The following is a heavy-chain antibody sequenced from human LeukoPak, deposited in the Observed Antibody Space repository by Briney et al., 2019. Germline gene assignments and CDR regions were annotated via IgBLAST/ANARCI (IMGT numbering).Heavy chain of an antibody. J-gene: IGHJ4*02. Sequence: ASVKVSCKASGYTFTGYYMHWVRQAPGQGLEWMGWINPNSGGTNYAQKFQGRVTMTRDTSISTAYMELSRLRSDDTAVYFCARVGVTAAPADYWGQGPLVTVSS. CDR2: INPNSGGT. CDR1: GYTFTGYY. CDR3: ARVGVTAAPADY. D-gene: IGHD6-25*01. V-gene: IGHV1-2*02.